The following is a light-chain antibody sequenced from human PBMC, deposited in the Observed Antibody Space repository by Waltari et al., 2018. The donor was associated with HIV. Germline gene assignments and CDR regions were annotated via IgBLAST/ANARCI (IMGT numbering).Light chain of an antibody. V-gene: IGLV2-23*01. CDR3: CSYAGRNTYV. J-gene: IGLJ1*01. CDR1: RSDVGAYNL. Sequence: QSVLTQPASVSGSPGQSITISCSGTRSDVGAYNLVSWYRQNPGKAPQVIIFQDTKRPSGISDRFSGSKAGKTASLTISELRLEDQGNYYCCSYAGRNTYVFGSGTEVSVL. CDR2: QDT.